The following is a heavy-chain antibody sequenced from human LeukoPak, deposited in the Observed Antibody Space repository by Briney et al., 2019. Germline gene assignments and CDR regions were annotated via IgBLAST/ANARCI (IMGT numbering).Heavy chain of an antibody. J-gene: IGHJ4*02. Sequence: GGSLGLSCAASGFTVSSNYMSWVRQAPGKGLEWVSVIYSGGSTYYADSVKGRFTISRDNSKNTLYLRMNSLRAEDTAVYYCAGAERGYSGYDVDYWGQGTLVTVSS. D-gene: IGHD5-12*01. V-gene: IGHV3-53*01. CDR3: AGAERGYSGYDVDY. CDR1: GFTVSSNY. CDR2: IYSGGST.